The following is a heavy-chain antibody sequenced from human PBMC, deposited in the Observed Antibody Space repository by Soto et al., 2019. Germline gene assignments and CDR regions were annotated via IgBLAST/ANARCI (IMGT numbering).Heavy chain of an antibody. CDR3: ARAPSSNLVFDK. J-gene: IGHJ4*03. CDR1: GASIDYDC. CDR2: ICYNDIT. D-gene: IGHD4-4*01. V-gene: IGHV4-59*01. Sequence: SETLSLTCTVSGASIDYDCWSWVRQSPGKVLEWIGNICYNDITKYSPSLQSRVTITRDVSKNQFSLSLTSVTASDTAVYYCARAPSSNLVFDKWGQGTRVTVSS.